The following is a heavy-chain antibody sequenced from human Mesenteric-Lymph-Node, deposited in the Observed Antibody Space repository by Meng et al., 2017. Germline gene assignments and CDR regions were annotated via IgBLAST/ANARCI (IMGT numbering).Heavy chain of an antibody. CDR1: GFTFGPFW. D-gene: IGHD3-10*01. Sequence: GGSLRLSCAASGFTFGPFWMNWVRQAPGKGLEWVAKIDRDGIKENYVDSVKGRFTNSRDNAKNSLYLQMNSLRAEDMALYYCAKAMVRGVIGPFDIWGQGTMVTVSS. CDR3: AKAMVRGVIGPFDI. CDR2: IDRDGIKE. J-gene: IGHJ3*02. V-gene: IGHV3-7*03.